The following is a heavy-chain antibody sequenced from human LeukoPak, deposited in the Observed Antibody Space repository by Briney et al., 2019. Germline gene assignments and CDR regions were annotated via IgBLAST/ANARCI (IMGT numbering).Heavy chain of an antibody. Sequence: GGSLRLSCAASGFTFSSYWMTWVRQAPGKGLEWVANIKQDGSEKNYVDSVKGRFTTSRDNGKNSLYLQLNSLRAEDTAVYYCARDRGGGDFWSGYHDAFDFWGQGTMVTVSS. CDR1: GFTFSSYW. V-gene: IGHV3-7*01. CDR2: IKQDGSEK. D-gene: IGHD3-3*01. J-gene: IGHJ3*01. CDR3: ARDRGGGDFWSGYHDAFDF.